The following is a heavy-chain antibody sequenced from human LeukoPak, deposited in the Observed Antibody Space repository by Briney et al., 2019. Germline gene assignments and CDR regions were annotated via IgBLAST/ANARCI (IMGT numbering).Heavy chain of an antibody. CDR1: GGTFSSYA. V-gene: IGHV1-69*13. D-gene: IGHD6-19*01. CDR3: ASTPGYSSGWYAPDY. Sequence: SVKVSCKASGGTFSSYAISWVRQAPGQGLEWMGGIIPIFGTANYAQKFQGRATITADESTSTAYMELSSLRSEDTAVYYCASTPGYSSGWYAPDYWGQGTLVTVSS. J-gene: IGHJ4*02. CDR2: IIPIFGTA.